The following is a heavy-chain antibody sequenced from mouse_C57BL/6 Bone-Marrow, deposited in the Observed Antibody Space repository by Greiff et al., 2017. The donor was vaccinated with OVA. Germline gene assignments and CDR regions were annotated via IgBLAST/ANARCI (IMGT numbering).Heavy chain of an antibody. Sequence: QVQLQQSGPELVKPGASVKLSCKASGYTFTSYDINWVKQRPGQGLEWIGWIYPRDGSTKYNEKFKGNATLTVDTASGTAYMELHSLPSEDSAVYVCASDYVNADYYAMDYWGQGTSVTVSS. CDR1: GYTFTSYD. J-gene: IGHJ4*01. CDR3: ASDYVNADYYAMDY. CDR2: IYPRDGST. D-gene: IGHD1-1*02. V-gene: IGHV1-85*01.